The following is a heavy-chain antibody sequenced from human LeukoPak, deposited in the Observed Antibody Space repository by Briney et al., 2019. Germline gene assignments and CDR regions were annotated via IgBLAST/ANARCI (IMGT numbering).Heavy chain of an antibody. J-gene: IGHJ4*02. CDR1: GYSFSNYG. CDR2: IIPIFGTA. CDR3: ARDEVAVAGVLDY. V-gene: IGHV1-69*13. Sequence: SVKVSCKASGYSFSNYGITWVRQVPGQGLEWMGGIIPIFGTANYAQKFQGRVTITADESTSTAYMELSSLRSEDTAVYYCARDEVAVAGVLDYWGQGTLVTVSS. D-gene: IGHD6-19*01.